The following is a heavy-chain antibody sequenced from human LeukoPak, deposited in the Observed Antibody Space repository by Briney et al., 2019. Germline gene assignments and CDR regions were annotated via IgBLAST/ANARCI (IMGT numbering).Heavy chain of an antibody. J-gene: IGHJ3*02. CDR3: ARDHGKWGAFDI. V-gene: IGHV1-18*01. CDR1: GYTFSSYG. CDR2: ISAYNGNT. Sequence: ASVKVSCKASGYTFSSYGISWLRQAPGQGLEWMGWISAYNGNTNYAQKLQGRVTMTTDTSTSTAYMELRSLRSDDTAVYYCARDHGKWGAFDIWGQGTMVTVSS. D-gene: IGHD1-1*01.